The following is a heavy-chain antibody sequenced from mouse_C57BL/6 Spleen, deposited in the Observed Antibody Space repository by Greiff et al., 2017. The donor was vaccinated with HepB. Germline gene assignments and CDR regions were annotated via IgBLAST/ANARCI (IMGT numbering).Heavy chain of an antibody. J-gene: IGHJ3*01. CDR1: GYTFTSYW. V-gene: IGHV1-69*01. CDR2: IDPSDSYT. Sequence: VQLQQSGAELVMPGASVKLSCKASGYTFTSYWMHWVKQRPGQGLEWIGEIDPSDSYTNYNQKFKGKSTLTVDKSSSTAYMQLSSLTSEDSAVYYCARGNGFAYWGQGTLVTVSA. CDR3: ARGNGFAY.